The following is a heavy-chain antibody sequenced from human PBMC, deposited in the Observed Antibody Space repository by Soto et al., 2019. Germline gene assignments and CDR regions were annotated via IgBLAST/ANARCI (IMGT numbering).Heavy chain of an antibody. CDR1: GGTFSSYA. D-gene: IGHD3-10*01. CDR2: IIPIFGTA. CDR3: ARGVVFLWFGDPPKQNWFDP. V-gene: IGHV1-69*01. Sequence: QVQLVQSGAEVKKPGSSVKVSCKASGGTFSSYAISWVRQAPGQGLEWMGGIIPIFGTATYAQKFQGRVTITADEATSTAYMGLSSLRSEDTAVYYCARGVVFLWFGDPPKQNWFDPLGQGTLVTLSS. J-gene: IGHJ5*02.